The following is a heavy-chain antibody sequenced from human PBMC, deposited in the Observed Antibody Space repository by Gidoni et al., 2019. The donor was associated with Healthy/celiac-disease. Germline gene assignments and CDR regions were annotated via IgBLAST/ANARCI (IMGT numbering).Heavy chain of an antibody. CDR1: GFTFSSYA. CDR2: ISGSGGST. Sequence: EVQLLESGGGLVQSGGSLRLSCAASGFTFSSYAMSWVRQAPGKGLGWGSAISGSGGSTYYADSVKGRFTISRDNSKNTLNLQMNSLRAEDTAVYYCAKGGYSGYDFYWGQGTLVTVSS. CDR3: AKGGYSGYDFY. J-gene: IGHJ4*02. V-gene: IGHV3-23*01. D-gene: IGHD5-12*01.